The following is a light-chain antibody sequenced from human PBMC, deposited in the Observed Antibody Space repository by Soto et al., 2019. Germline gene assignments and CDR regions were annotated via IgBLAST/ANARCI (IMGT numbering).Light chain of an antibody. Sequence: DIQMTQSPSTLSASVGDRVTITFRASQSISSWLAWFQQKPGKAPNLLIYKASSLQSGVPSRFSGSGSGTEFPLTISSLQPDDFASYYCQQYHSYPYTFGQGTKLEIK. V-gene: IGKV1-5*03. CDR3: QQYHSYPYT. CDR2: KAS. J-gene: IGKJ2*01. CDR1: QSISSW.